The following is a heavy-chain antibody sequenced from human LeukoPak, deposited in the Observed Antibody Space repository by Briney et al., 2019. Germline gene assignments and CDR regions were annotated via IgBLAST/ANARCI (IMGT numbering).Heavy chain of an antibody. J-gene: IGHJ5*02. CDR1: GYTFTGYY. CDR2: INAGNGNT. V-gene: IGHV1-3*01. Sequence: ASVQVSCKASGYTFTGYYMHWVRQAPGQGLEWMGWINAGNGNTKYSQKFQGRVTITRDTSASTAYMELSSLRSEDTAVYYCARGVYYYDSSGAPLWFDPWGQGTLVTVSS. D-gene: IGHD3-22*01. CDR3: ARGVYYYDSSGAPLWFDP.